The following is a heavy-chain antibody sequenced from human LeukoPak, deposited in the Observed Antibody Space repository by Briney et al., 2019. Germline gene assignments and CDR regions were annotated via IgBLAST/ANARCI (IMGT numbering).Heavy chain of an antibody. D-gene: IGHD5-24*01. CDR3: AADGYTFAPGAFDI. V-gene: IGHV4-34*01. CDR2: IKYSGST. J-gene: IGHJ3*02. CDR1: GGSFGGYY. Sequence: PSETLSLTCAVYGGSFGGYYWSWIRQSPGKGLEWIGEIKYSGSTKYNPSLKSRVTISVDTSKNQFSLKLSSVTAADTAVYYCAADGYTFAPGAFDIWGQGTVVTVSS.